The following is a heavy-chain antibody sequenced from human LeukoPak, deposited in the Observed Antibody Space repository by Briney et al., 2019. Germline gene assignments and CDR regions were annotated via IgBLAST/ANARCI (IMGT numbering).Heavy chain of an antibody. J-gene: IGHJ4*02. CDR1: GFTFSSYA. CDR2: ITGSSSYI. CDR3: ARRVAAAANNFDY. D-gene: IGHD2-2*01. Sequence: GGSHRLSCAASGFTFSSYAINWVRQAPGKGLEWVSSITGSSSYIYYADSVKGRVTISRDNAKNSLYLQMNSLRAEDTAVYYCARRVAAAANNFDYWGQGTLVTVSS. V-gene: IGHV3-21*01.